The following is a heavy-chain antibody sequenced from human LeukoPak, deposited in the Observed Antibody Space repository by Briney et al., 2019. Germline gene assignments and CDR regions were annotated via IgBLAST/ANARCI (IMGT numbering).Heavy chain of an antibody. CDR3: ARAPYYYGSGSYYLI. CDR1: GGSFSGYY. CDR2: INHSGST. V-gene: IGHV4-34*01. Sequence: PSETLSLTCAVYGGSFSGYYWSWIRQPPGKGLEWIGEINHSGSTNYNPSLKSRVTISVDTSKNQFSLKLSSVTAADTAVYYCARAPYYYGSGSYYLIWGQGTLVTASS. J-gene: IGHJ4*02. D-gene: IGHD3-10*01.